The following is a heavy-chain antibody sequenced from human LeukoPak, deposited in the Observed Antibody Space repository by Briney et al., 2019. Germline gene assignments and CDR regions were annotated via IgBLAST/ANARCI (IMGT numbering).Heavy chain of an antibody. D-gene: IGHD5-24*01. CDR3: ARGRRRGWLQDYYFDY. CDR1: GGSISSGSYY. Sequence: SQTLSLTCTVSGGSISSGSYYWSWIRQPAGKGLEWIGRIYISGRTTYNPSLKSRVTISADTSKNQFSLKLISVTAADTAVYYCARGRRRGWLQDYYFDYWGQGTLVTVSS. V-gene: IGHV4-61*02. CDR2: IYISGRT. J-gene: IGHJ4*02.